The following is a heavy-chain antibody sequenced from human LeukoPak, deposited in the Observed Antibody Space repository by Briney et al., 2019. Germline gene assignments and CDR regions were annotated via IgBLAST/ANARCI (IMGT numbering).Heavy chain of an antibody. J-gene: IGHJ4*02. CDR3: ASFTGGSGKWGEYYFDY. Sequence: SETLSLTCTVSGGSISSYYWGWIRQPPGKGLEWIGSIYYSGSTYYNPSLKSRVTISVDTSKNQFSLKLSSVTAADTAVYYCASFTGGSGKWGEYYFDYWGQGTLVTVSS. CDR2: IYYSGST. CDR1: GGSISSYY. V-gene: IGHV4-39*07. D-gene: IGHD3-10*01.